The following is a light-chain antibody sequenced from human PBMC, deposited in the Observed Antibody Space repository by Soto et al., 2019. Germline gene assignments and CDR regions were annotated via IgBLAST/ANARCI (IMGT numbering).Light chain of an antibody. CDR1: QSVRSN. Sequence: EIVMTQSPATLSVSPGERVALSCRASQSVRSNFAWYQQKPGQAPRILIYDASTRATGISAKFSGSGSETVFTYTIGGLRAEDFGGYYYQEYNNRPYCFGEGTKLVTK. V-gene: IGKV3-15*01. J-gene: IGKJ2*03. CDR3: QEYNNRPYC. CDR2: DAS.